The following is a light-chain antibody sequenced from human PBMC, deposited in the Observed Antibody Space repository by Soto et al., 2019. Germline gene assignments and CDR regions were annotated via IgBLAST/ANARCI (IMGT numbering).Light chain of an antibody. V-gene: IGKV1-33*01. CDR3: QQYDNVPSIT. Sequence: DIQMTQSPSSLSASVGDRVTITCQASQDIGKNLNWYQQRSGKPPKLLIYDASNLETGFPSRFTGSGSGKDFSFTITTLQPEDFATYYCQQYDNVPSITFGQGTRLDIK. CDR1: QDIGKN. CDR2: DAS. J-gene: IGKJ5*01.